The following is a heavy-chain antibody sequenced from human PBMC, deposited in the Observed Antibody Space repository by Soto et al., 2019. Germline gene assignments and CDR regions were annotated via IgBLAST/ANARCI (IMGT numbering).Heavy chain of an antibody. J-gene: IGHJ3*02. CDR3: ARAERAFDI. CDR2: IYYSEST. V-gene: IGHV4-61*01. Sequence: PSETLSLTCTVSGGSVSSGSYYWSWIRQPPGKGLEWIGYIYYSESTNYNPSLKSRVTISVDTSKNQFSLKLSSVTAADTAVYYCARAERAFDIWGQGTMVTVSS. CDR1: GGSVSSGSYY.